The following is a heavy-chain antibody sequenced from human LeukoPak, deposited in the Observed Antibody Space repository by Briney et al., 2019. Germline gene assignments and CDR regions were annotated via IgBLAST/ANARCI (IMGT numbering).Heavy chain of an antibody. D-gene: IGHD3-22*01. Sequence: GGSLRLSCAASGFTFDDYAMHWVRQAPGKGLEWVSGISWNSGSIGYADSVKGRFTISRDNAKNSLYLQMDSLRAEDTAVYYCARDPTYDSSGYGAQYYFDYWGQGTLVTVSS. V-gene: IGHV3-9*01. CDR2: ISWNSGSI. J-gene: IGHJ4*02. CDR3: ARDPTYDSSGYGAQYYFDY. CDR1: GFTFDDYA.